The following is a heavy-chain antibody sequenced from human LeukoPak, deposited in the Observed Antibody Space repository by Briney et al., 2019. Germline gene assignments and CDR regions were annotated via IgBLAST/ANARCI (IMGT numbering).Heavy chain of an antibody. V-gene: IGHV3-7*01. D-gene: IGHD1-26*01. CDR3: ARITGSSFDY. CDR2: IKQDGSEK. J-gene: IGHJ4*02. CDR1: GFTFSGYW. Sequence: GGSLRLSCAASGFTFSGYWMSWVRQAPGKGLEWVANIKQDGSEKYYVDSVEGRFTISRDNAKNSLYLQMNSLRAEDTAVYYCARITGSSFDYWGQGTLVTVSS.